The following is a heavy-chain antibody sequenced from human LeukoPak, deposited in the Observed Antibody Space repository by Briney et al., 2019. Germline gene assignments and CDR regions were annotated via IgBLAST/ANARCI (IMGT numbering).Heavy chain of an antibody. CDR2: ISERGGST. V-gene: IGHV3-23*01. J-gene: IGHJ4*02. D-gene: IGHD2-2*01. CDR3: ARSLSYAQEY. Sequence: GGSLRLSCVVSGITLSNYGMSWVRQAPGKGLEWVSGISERGGSTYYADSVKGRFTISRDNSKNTLYLQMNSLRAEDTAVYYCARSLSYAQEYWGQGTLVTVSS. CDR1: GITLSNYG.